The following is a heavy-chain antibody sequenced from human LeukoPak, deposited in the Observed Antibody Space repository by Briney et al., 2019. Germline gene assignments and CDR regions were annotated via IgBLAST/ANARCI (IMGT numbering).Heavy chain of an antibody. J-gene: IGHJ6*03. CDR1: GGSISSYY. V-gene: IGHV4-4*09. CDR2: IYTSGST. Sequence: SETLSLTCTVSGGSISSYYWSWVRQPPGKGLEWIGYIYTSGSTNYNPSLKSRVTISVDTSKNQFSLKLSSVTAADTAVYYCGGMGYYYYYMDVWGKGTTVTVSS. CDR3: GGMGYYYYYMDV.